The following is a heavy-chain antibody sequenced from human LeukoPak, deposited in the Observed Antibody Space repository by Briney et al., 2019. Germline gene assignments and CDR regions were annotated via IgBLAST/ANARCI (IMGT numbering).Heavy chain of an antibody. Sequence: PGGSLRLSCAASGFTFSNYAMRWVRQAPGKGLECVSAISGSGGSTYYADSVKCRFTISRDNSNSTLYLHLNSLRAEDTAIYYCAKHGEAYADSRTDYWGQGTLVTVSS. CDR3: AKHGEAYADSRTDY. D-gene: IGHD4-17*01. CDR1: GFTFSNYA. CDR2: ISGSGGST. J-gene: IGHJ4*02. V-gene: IGHV3-23*01.